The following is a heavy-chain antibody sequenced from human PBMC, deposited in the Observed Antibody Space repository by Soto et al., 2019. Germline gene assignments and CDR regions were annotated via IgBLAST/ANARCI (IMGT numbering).Heavy chain of an antibody. CDR1: GILLNDHW. CDR2: IKQDGSEQ. Sequence: PGGSLRLSXVASGILLNDHWLSWVRQAPGRGLEWLANIKQDGSEQYYVDSVKGRCTISRDHAKNSVFLQMNSLRADDTAVYYCSTLASSWPTGADYWGPGTLVTVSS. D-gene: IGHD2-2*01. CDR3: STLASSWPTGADY. J-gene: IGHJ4*02. V-gene: IGHV3-7*03.